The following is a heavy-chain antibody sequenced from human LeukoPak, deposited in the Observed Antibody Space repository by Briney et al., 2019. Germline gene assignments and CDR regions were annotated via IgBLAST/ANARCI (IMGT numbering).Heavy chain of an antibody. CDR2: VYYSGIT. V-gene: IGHV4-59*01. Sequence: PSETLSLTCTVSGGSISTYYWNWVRQPPGKGLGWIGYVYYSGITNYNPSLKSRVTISIDTSKNQFSLKLNSVTAADTAVYYCARDRDRGTFRFDPWGQGTLVTVSS. CDR3: ARDRDRGTFRFDP. CDR1: GGSISTYY. J-gene: IGHJ5*02. D-gene: IGHD3-16*01.